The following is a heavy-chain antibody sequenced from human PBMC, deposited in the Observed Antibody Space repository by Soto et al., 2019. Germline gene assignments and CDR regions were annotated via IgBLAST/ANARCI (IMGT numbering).Heavy chain of an antibody. V-gene: IGHV5-51*01. CDR2: IYPGDSDT. J-gene: IGHJ6*02. Sequence: GESLKISCKANGYSFTRHWIGWVRQMPGKGLEWMAVIYPGDSDTKYNPSFQGQVTISADKSITTTYLQWSSLKASDTAIYYCAASIFYYGMDVWGQGTTVTVSS. CDR3: AASIFYYGMDV. CDR1: GYSFTRHW.